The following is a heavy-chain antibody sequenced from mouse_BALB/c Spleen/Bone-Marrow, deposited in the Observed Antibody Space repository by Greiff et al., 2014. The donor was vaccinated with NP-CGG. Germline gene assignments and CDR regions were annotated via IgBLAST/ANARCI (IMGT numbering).Heavy chain of an antibody. CDR2: IDPANGNT. V-gene: IGHV14-3*02. Sequence: EVQLQQSGAELVKPGASVELSCTASGFNIKDTYMHWVKQRPEQGLEWIGRIDPANGNTKYDPKFQGKATITADTSSNTAYLQLSSLTSEDTAVYYCARYYYGSSYFAYWGQGTLVTVSA. D-gene: IGHD1-1*01. J-gene: IGHJ3*01. CDR3: ARYYYGSSYFAY. CDR1: GFNIKDTY.